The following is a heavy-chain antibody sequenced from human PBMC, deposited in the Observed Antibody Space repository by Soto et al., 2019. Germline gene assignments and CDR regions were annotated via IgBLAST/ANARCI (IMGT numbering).Heavy chain of an antibody. CDR1: GGSISSSSYY. D-gene: IGHD4-17*01. CDR3: ARNYGGNGDAFDI. J-gene: IGHJ3*02. Sequence: QLQLQESGPGLVKPSETLSLTCTVSGGSISSSSYYWGWIRQPPGKGLEWIGSIYYSGSTYYNPSLKGRVTISVDTSKNQFSLKLSSVTAADTAVYYCARNYGGNGDAFDIWGQGTMVTVSS. V-gene: IGHV4-39*01. CDR2: IYYSGST.